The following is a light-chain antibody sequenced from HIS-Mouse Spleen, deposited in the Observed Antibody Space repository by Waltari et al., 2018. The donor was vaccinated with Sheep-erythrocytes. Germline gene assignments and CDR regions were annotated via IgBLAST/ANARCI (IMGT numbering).Light chain of an antibody. V-gene: IGKV3-20*01. CDR2: GAS. Sequence: EIVLTQSPGTLSLSLGERATLSCRASQSVSSSYLAWYQQNPGQAPRLLIYGASSRATGIPDRFSGSGSGTDFTLTISRLEPEDFAVYYCQQYGSSPFTFGPGTKVDIK. CDR3: QQYGSSPFT. CDR1: QSVSSSY. J-gene: IGKJ3*01.